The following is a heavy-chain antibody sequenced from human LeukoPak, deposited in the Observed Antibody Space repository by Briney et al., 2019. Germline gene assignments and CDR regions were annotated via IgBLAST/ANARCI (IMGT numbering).Heavy chain of an antibody. D-gene: IGHD4-17*01. CDR1: GGTFSSYA. CDR3: ARGLPLDYGDYPDAFDI. J-gene: IGHJ3*02. CDR2: IIPIFGTA. V-gene: IGHV1-69*13. Sequence: SVKVSCKASGGTFSSYAISWVRQAPGQGLEWMGGIIPIFGTANYAQKFQGRVTITADESTSTAYMELSSLRSEDTAVYYCARGLPLDYGDYPDAFDIWGQGTMVTVSS.